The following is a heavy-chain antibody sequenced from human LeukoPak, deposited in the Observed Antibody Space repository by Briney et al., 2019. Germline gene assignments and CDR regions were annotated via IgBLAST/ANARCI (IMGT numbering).Heavy chain of an antibody. V-gene: IGHV4-4*02. J-gene: IGHJ4*02. CDR1: GGSISSSNW. CDR3: MGADYGGH. CDR2: IWHSGTT. D-gene: IGHD4-17*01. Sequence: PSETLSLTCAVSGGSISSSNWWSWVRQPSGKGLEWIGEIWHSGTTNYNPSLKSRVTISVDNSKNQFSLKLNSVTAADTAVYYCMGADYGGHWGQGTLVTVSS.